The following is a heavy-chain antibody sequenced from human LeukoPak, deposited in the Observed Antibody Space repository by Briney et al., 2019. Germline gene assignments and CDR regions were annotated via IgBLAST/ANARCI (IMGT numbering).Heavy chain of an antibody. CDR3: VRRVAVRGFYGFDI. D-gene: IGHD6-6*01. V-gene: IGHV4-30-4*01. J-gene: IGHJ3*02. CDR1: GGSISSGDYY. CDR2: IYYSGST. Sequence: PSQTLSLTCTVSGGSISSGDYYWSWIRQPPGKGLEWIGYIYYSGSTYYNPSLKSRVTMSLDTSKNQFSLKLSSVTAADTAVYYCVRRVAVRGFYGFDIWGQGAMVTVSS.